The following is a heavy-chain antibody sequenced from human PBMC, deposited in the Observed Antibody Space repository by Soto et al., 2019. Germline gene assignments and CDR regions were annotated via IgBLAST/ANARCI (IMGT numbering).Heavy chain of an antibody. D-gene: IGHD3-3*01. CDR2: ISYGGSNK. Sequence: QVQLVESGGGVVQPGRSLRLSCAASGFTFSSYAMHWVRQAPVKGLAWVAVISYGGSNKYYADSVQGRFNISRDNSKNTLYLQMKSLRAEDTAVYYCARDRRSGGYDFGSGYSKSENPADYWGQGTLVTVSS. CDR1: GFTFSSYA. J-gene: IGHJ4*02. V-gene: IGHV3-30*14. CDR3: ARDRRSGGYDFGSGYSKSENPADY.